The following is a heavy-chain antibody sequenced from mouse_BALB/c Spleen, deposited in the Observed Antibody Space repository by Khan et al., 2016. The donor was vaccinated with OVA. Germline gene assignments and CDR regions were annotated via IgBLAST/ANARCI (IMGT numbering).Heavy chain of an antibody. Sequence: EVELVESGGGLVQPGGSRKLSCAASGFPFSSFGMHWVRQAPEKGLEWVAYIGSDSNTINYAEKVKGRFTISRDDPKNSLVLQMTSLRSEDTAMFYFDSSRYWSWFASWGQGTLVTVSS. J-gene: IGHJ3*01. CDR2: IGSDSNTI. V-gene: IGHV5-17*02. CDR3: DSSRYWSWFAS. D-gene: IGHD2-12*01. CDR1: GFPFSSFG.